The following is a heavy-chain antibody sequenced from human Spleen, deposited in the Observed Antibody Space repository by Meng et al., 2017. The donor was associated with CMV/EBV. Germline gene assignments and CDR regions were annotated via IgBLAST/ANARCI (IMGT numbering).Heavy chain of an antibody. CDR2: INHSGST. CDR3: ASLRITIFWD. V-gene: IGHV4-34*01. CDR1: GGSFSGYY. Sequence: QVQVQQWGAGLLKPSETLSLTCAVYGGSFSGYYWSWIRQPPGKGLEWIGEINHSGSTNYNPSLKSRVTISVDTSKNQFSLKLSSVTAADTAVYYCASLRITIFWDWGQGTLVTVSS. J-gene: IGHJ4*02. D-gene: IGHD3-9*01.